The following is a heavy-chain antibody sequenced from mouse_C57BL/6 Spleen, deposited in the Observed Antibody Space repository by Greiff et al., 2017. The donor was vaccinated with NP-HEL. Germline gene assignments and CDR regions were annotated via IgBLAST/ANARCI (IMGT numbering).Heavy chain of an antibody. CDR1: GYSFTSYY. Sequence: VKVVESGPELVKPGASVKISCKASGYSFTSYYIHWVKQRPGQGLEWIGWIYPGSGNTKYDEKFKGKATLTADTSSSTAYMQLSSLTSEDSAVYYCARSWERGAFAYWGQGTLVTVSA. V-gene: IGHV1-66*01. CDR2: IYPGSGNT. D-gene: IGHD4-1*01. J-gene: IGHJ3*01. CDR3: ARSWERGAFAY.